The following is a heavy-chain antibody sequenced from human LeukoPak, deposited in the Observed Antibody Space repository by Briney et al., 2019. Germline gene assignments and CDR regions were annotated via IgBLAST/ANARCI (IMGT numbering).Heavy chain of an antibody. D-gene: IGHD4-17*01. V-gene: IGHV4-59*08. CDR1: GGSISSYY. CDR2: IYYSGST. J-gene: IGHJ4*02. CDR3: ATLGGYGDSGY. Sequence: SETLSLTCTVSGGSISSYYWSWIRQPPGKGLEWIGYIYYSGSTNYNPSLKSRVTISVDTSKNQFSLKLSSVTAADTAVYYCATLGGYGDSGYWGQGTLVTVSS.